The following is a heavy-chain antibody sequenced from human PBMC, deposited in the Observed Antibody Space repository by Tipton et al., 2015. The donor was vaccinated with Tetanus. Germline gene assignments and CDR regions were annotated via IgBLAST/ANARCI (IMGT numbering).Heavy chain of an antibody. CDR3: ARDQLGYSGRDALDV. CDR1: GASFRLGGYF. J-gene: IGHJ3*01. D-gene: IGHD6-25*01. CDR2: IQNTGNT. V-gene: IGHV4-31*11. Sequence: TLSLTCDVSGASFRLGGYFWSWVRQHPGRGLEWIGNIQNTGNTHYNPSVESRASISLDTSTNQFYLRLRSVTVADTAVYYCARDQLGYSGRDALDVWGRGTMVTVSS.